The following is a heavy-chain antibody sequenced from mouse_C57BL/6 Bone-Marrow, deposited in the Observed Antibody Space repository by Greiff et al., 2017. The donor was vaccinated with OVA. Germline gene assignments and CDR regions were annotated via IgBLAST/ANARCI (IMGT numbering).Heavy chain of an antibody. D-gene: IGHD1-1*01. V-gene: IGHV5-12*01. Sequence: EVQLVESGGGLVQPGGSLKLSCAASGFTFSDYYMYWVRQTPEKRLEWVAYISNGGGSTYYPDTVKGRFTISRDNAKNTLYLHMSRLKSEDTAMYYCARLITTVVARYFDVWGTGTTVTVSS. J-gene: IGHJ1*03. CDR2: ISNGGGST. CDR3: ARLITTVVARYFDV. CDR1: GFTFSDYY.